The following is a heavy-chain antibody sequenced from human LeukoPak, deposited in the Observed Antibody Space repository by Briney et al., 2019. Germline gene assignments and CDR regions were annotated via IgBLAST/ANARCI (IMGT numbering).Heavy chain of an antibody. V-gene: IGHV4-34*01. CDR1: GGSFSGYY. CDR3: ARSRRDGYNAARWYFDY. D-gene: IGHD5-12*01. CDR2: INRSGST. Sequence: SETLSLTCAVYGGSFSGYYWSWIRQPPGKGLGWIGEINRSGSTNYNPSLKSRVTISVDTSKNQFSLKLSSVTAADTAVYYCARSRRDGYNAARWYFDYWGQGTLVTVSS. J-gene: IGHJ4*02.